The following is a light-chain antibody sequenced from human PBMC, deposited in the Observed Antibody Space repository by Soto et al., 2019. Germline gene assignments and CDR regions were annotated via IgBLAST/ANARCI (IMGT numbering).Light chain of an antibody. V-gene: IGKV4-1*01. J-gene: IGKJ2*01. CDR2: WAS. CDR3: QQYYSTPRT. CDR1: QSVLYSSTNKNY. Sequence: DIVMTQSPDSLAVSLGERATFNCKSSQSVLYSSTNKNYLAWYQQKSGQPPKLLIYWASTRESGVPDRFSGSGSGTDFTLPISSLQAEDVAVYYCQQYYSTPRTFGQGTKLEIK.